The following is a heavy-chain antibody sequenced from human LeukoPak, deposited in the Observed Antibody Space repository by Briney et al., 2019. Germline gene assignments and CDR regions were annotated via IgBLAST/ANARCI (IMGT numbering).Heavy chain of an antibody. CDR2: IYYSGST. CDR1: GGSISSYY. CDR3: ARDPLGYNWFAP. V-gene: IGHV4-59*01. Sequence: PSETLSLTCTVSGGSISSYYWSWLRQPPGKGLEWIGYIYYSGSTNYNPSLTSRVTISVDTSKNQFSLKLSSVAAADTAVYYCARDPLGYNWFAPGGQGTLVTVSS. D-gene: IGHD3-16*01. J-gene: IGHJ5*02.